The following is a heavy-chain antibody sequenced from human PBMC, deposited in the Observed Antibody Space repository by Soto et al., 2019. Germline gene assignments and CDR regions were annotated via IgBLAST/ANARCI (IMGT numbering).Heavy chain of an antibody. CDR3: ASPLGIAARGYYYYYGMDV. CDR2: IIPIFGTA. Sequence: SXKVSFKASGGTXISYAISWVRQAPGQGLEWMGGIIPIFGTANYAQKFQVRVTITADESTSTAYIGLSSLRSEDTAVYYCASPLGIAARGYYYYYGMDVWGQGTTVTVSS. V-gene: IGHV1-69*13. CDR1: GGTXISYA. J-gene: IGHJ6*02. D-gene: IGHD6-6*01.